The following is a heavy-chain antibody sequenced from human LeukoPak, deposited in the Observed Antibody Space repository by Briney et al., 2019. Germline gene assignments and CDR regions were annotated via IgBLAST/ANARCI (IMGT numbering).Heavy chain of an antibody. D-gene: IGHD1-26*01. Sequence: GGSLRLSCAASGFTFSSYAMSWVRQAPGKGLEWVSAISGSGGSTYYADSVKGRFTISRDNSKNTLYLQMNSLRAEDTAVYYCAKDRERWELLLSVRSGSDYWGQGTLVTVSS. CDR1: GFTFSSYA. CDR3: AKDRERWELLLSVRSGSDY. V-gene: IGHV3-23*01. J-gene: IGHJ4*02. CDR2: ISGSGGST.